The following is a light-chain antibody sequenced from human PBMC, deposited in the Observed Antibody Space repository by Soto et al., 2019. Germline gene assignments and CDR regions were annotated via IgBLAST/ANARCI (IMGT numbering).Light chain of an antibody. V-gene: IGLV1-47*01. CDR1: SSNIGSNY. CDR3: AAWNDSLSVVV. Sequence: QSVLTQPPSASGTPGQRVTISCSGSSSNIGSNYVYWYQQLPGTAPKLLIYRNNQRPSGVPDRFSGSKSGTSASLAISGLRSEDEADYYCAAWNDSLSVVVSGGGTKLTVL. J-gene: IGLJ2*01. CDR2: RNN.